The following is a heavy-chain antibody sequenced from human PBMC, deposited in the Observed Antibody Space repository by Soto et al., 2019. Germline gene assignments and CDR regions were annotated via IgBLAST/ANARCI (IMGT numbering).Heavy chain of an antibody. V-gene: IGHV3-53*02. Sequence: EVQLVETGGGLIQPGGSLRLSCAASGFTVSSNYMSWVRQAPGKGLEWVSVIYSGGSTYYAASVKCRFTISRDNSKNTLYLQLNSLRAEDPAVYYCARKAAAGSPFDDWGQGTLVTVSS. J-gene: IGHJ4*02. CDR1: GFTVSSNY. CDR3: ARKAAAGSPFDD. D-gene: IGHD6-13*01. CDR2: IYSGGST.